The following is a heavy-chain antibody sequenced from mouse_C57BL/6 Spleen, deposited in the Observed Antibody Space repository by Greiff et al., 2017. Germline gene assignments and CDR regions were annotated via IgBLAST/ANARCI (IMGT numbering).Heavy chain of an antibody. V-gene: IGHV1-82*01. CDR2: IYPGDGDT. D-gene: IGHD4-1*01. CDR3: ARKLGQGAFDY. J-gene: IGHJ2*01. Sequence: VKLVESGPELVKPGASVKISCKASGYAFSSSWMNWVKQRPGKGLEWIGRIYPGDGDTNYNGKFKGKATLTADKSSSTAYMQLSSLTSEDSAVYFCARKLGQGAFDYWGQGTTLTVSS. CDR1: GYAFSSSW.